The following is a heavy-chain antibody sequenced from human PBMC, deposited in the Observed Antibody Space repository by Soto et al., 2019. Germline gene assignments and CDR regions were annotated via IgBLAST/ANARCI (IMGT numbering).Heavy chain of an antibody. D-gene: IGHD6-13*01. Sequence: PSETLSLTCTVSGGSVSSGGYYWSWIRQPPGKGLEWIGYIYYTGSTDYNPSLKSRVTISVDTSKNQFSLKLSSVTAADTAVYYCASIAASADYYGMDVWGHGTTVTVSS. CDR3: ASIAASADYYGMDV. CDR2: IYYTGST. J-gene: IGHJ6*02. V-gene: IGHV4-61*08. CDR1: GGSVSSGGYY.